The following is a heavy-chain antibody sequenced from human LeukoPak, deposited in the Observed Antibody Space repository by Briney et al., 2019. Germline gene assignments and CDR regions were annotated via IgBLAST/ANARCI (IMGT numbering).Heavy chain of an antibody. CDR1: GFTFSSYE. Sequence: GGSLRLSCAASGFTFSSYEMNWVRQAPGKGLEWVSYISSSGSTIYYADSVKGRFTISRDNAKNSLYLQMNSLRAEDTAVYYCARDRRIEMATITHAFDIWGQGTMVTVSS. D-gene: IGHD5-24*01. CDR3: ARDRRIEMATITHAFDI. V-gene: IGHV3-48*03. CDR2: ISSSGSTI. J-gene: IGHJ3*02.